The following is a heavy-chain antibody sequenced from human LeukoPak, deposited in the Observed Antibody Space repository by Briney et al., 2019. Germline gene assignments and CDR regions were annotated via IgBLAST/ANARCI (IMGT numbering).Heavy chain of an antibody. CDR2: ISYDGSNK. V-gene: IGHV3-30-3*01. Sequence: GWSLRLSCAASGFTFSSYATHWVRQAPGKGLEWVAVISYDGSNKYYADSVKGRFTISRDNSKNTLYLQMNSLRAEDTAVYYCARDHRGGYDPDYFDYWGQGTLVTVSS. J-gene: IGHJ4*02. CDR1: GFTFSSYA. D-gene: IGHD5-12*01. CDR3: ARDHRGGYDPDYFDY.